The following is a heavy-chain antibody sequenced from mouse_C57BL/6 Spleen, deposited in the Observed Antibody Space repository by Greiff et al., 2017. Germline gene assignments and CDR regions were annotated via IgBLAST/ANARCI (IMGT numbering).Heavy chain of an antibody. V-gene: IGHV3-6*01. J-gene: IGHJ2*01. CDR3: ARWYYGSSGYFDY. D-gene: IGHD1-1*01. CDR2: ISYDGSN. CDR1: GYSITSGYY. Sequence: EVKLLESGPGLVKPSQSLSLTCSVTGYSITSGYYWNWIRQFPGNKLEWMGYISYDGSNNYNPSLKNRISITRDTSKNQFFLKLNSVTTEDTATYYCARWYYGSSGYFDYWGQGTTLTVSS.